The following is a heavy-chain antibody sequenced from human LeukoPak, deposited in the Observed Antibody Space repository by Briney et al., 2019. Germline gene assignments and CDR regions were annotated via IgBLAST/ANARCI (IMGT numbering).Heavy chain of an antibody. J-gene: IGHJ2*01. V-gene: IGHV4-39*01. CDR1: GDSLNNSNYF. CDR2: IHYTGNA. Sequence: SETLSLTCTVSGDSLNNSNYFWGWTRQPPGKGLEWIATIHYTGNAYYNPSLTSRLTISVDMSRNQFSLKLTSVTAADTAVYYCARPVDWYFDAWGRGTLVTVSS. CDR3: ARPVDWYFDA.